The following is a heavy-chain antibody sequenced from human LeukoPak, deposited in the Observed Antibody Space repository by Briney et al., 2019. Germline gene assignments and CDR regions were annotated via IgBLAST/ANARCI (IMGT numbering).Heavy chain of an antibody. J-gene: IGHJ4*02. V-gene: IGHV3-30*18. CDR1: GFTFSSYG. D-gene: IGHD3-16*01. Sequence: GGSLRLSCAASGFTFSSYGMHWVRQAPGKGLKWVAVISYDGSNKYYADSVKGRFTISRDNSKNTLYLQMNSLRAEDTAVYYCAKGSGGNHQEGGCPSYWGQGTLVTVSS. CDR3: AKGSGGNHQEGGCPSY. CDR2: ISYDGSNK.